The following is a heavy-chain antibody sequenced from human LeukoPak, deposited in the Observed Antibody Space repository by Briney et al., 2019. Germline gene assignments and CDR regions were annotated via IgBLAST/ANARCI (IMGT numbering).Heavy chain of an antibody. CDR1: GFTFSSYG. V-gene: IGHV3-30*03. D-gene: IGHD2-2*01. Sequence: GGSLRLSCAASGFTFSSYGMHWVRQAPGKGLEWVAVISYDGSNKYYADSVKGRFTISRDNSKNTLYLQMNSLRAEDTAVYYCPVQTDCSSTSCPFGYWGQGTLVTVSS. J-gene: IGHJ4*02. CDR3: PVQTDCSSTSCPFGY. CDR2: ISYDGSNK.